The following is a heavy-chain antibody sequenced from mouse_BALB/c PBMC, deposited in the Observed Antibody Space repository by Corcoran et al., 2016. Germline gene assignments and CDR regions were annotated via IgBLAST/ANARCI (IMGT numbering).Heavy chain of an antibody. CDR2: INPYNDGT. J-gene: IGHJ1*01. CDR1: GYTFTSYV. D-gene: IGHD2-10*02. Sequence: EVQLQQSGPELVKPGASVKMACKAAGYTFTSYVMHWVKQKPGQGLEWIGYINPYNDGTKYNEKFKGKATLTSDKSSSTAYMELSSLTSEDSAVYYCAREGYGNYWYFDVWGAGTTVTVSS. V-gene: IGHV1S136*01. CDR3: AREGYGNYWYFDV.